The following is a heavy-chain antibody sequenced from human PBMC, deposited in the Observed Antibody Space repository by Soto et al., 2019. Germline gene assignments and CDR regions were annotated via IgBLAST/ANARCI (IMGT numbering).Heavy chain of an antibody. J-gene: IGHJ6*03. V-gene: IGHV4-34*01. Sequence: PSETLSLTCAVYGGSFSGYYWSWIRQPPGKGLEWIGEINHSGSTNYNPSLKSRVTISVDTSKNQFSLKLSSVTAADTAVYYCARAIRYCSGGSCYIYYYYMDVWGKGTTVTSP. CDR1: GGSFSGYY. CDR2: INHSGST. CDR3: ARAIRYCSGGSCYIYYYYMDV. D-gene: IGHD2-15*01.